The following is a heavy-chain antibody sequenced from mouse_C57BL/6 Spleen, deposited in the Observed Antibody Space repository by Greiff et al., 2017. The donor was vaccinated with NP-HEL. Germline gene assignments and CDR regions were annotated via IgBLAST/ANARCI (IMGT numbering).Heavy chain of an antibody. Sequence: QVQLQQSGPELVKPGASVKISCKASGYAFSSSWMNWVKQRPGKGLEWIGRIYPGDGDTNYNGKFKGKATLTADKSSSTAYMQLSSLTSEDSAVYFCARCPLGYFDYWGQGTTLTVSS. D-gene: IGHD6-1*01. CDR2: IYPGDGDT. J-gene: IGHJ2*01. CDR3: ARCPLGYFDY. V-gene: IGHV1-82*01. CDR1: GYAFSSSW.